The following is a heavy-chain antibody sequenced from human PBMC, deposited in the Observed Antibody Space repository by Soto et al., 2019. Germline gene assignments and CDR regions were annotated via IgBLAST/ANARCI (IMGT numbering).Heavy chain of an antibody. CDR3: ARAPSSGWHTYNWFDP. CDR2: IYYSGST. J-gene: IGHJ5*02. CDR1: GGSISSGDYY. Sequence: NPSETLSLTCTVSGGSISSGDYYWSWIRQPPGKGLEWIGYIYYSGSTYYNPSLKSRVTISVDTSKNQFSLKLSSVTAADTAVYYCARAPSSGWHTYNWFDPWGQGTLVTVSS. V-gene: IGHV4-30-4*01. D-gene: IGHD6-19*01.